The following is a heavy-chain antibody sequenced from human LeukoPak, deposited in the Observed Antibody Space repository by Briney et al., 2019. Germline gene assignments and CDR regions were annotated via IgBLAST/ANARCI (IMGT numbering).Heavy chain of an antibody. V-gene: IGHV3-23*01. CDR1: GFTFSSYA. Sequence: GGSLRLSCVASGFTFSSYALTWVRQAPGKGLEWVSTISNSGGDTYYADSVKGRFTISRDNSKNTLYLQMNSLRVEDTAVYFCAKTDFDLLDYWGQGTLVTVSS. CDR3: AKTDFDLLDY. J-gene: IGHJ4*02. D-gene: IGHD3/OR15-3a*01. CDR2: ISNSGGDT.